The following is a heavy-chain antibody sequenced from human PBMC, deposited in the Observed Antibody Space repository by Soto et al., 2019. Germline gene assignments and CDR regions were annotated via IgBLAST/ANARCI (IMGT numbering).Heavy chain of an antibody. D-gene: IGHD3-16*01. CDR1: GFSLSNARMG. Sequence: QVTLKESGPVLVKPTETLTLTCTVSGFSLSNARMGVTWIRQPPGKALEWLAHIFSNDEKSYSTSLKSRLTTXKXTXXSPVVLTMTNMDPVDTATYYCARHGRGGGARPLDYWGQGTLVTVSS. CDR2: IFSNDEK. CDR3: ARHGRGGGARPLDY. J-gene: IGHJ4*02. V-gene: IGHV2-26*01.